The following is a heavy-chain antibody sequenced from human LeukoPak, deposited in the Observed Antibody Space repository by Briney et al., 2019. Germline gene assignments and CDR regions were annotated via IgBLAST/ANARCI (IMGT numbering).Heavy chain of an antibody. CDR2: LIPIFGTA. Sequence: SVKVSFKASGGTFISYAISWGRQAPGQGVAWMGGLIPIFGTANYSQKFQGRVTITADESTSTAYMELSSLRSEDTAVYYCARSGVVVALWFDPWGQGTLVTVSS. CDR1: GGTFISYA. V-gene: IGHV1-69*13. CDR3: ARSGVVVALWFDP. D-gene: IGHD3-22*01. J-gene: IGHJ5*02.